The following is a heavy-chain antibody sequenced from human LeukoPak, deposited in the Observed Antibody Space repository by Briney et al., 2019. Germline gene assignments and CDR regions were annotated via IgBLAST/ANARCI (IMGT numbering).Heavy chain of an antibody. D-gene: IGHD1-26*01. CDR1: GGSISSYY. Sequence: SETLSLTCTVSGGSISSYYWSWIRQPPGKGLEWIGYIYYSGSTNYNPSLKSRVTISVDTSKNQFSLKLSSVTAADTAVYYCARTVYTHSGSYHIDYWGQGTLVTVSS. J-gene: IGHJ4*02. CDR2: IYYSGST. CDR3: ARTVYTHSGSYHIDY. V-gene: IGHV4-59*01.